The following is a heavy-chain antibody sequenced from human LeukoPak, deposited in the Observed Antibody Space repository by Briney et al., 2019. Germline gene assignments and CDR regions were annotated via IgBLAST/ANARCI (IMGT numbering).Heavy chain of an antibody. D-gene: IGHD3-22*01. CDR2: IKQDRSEK. Sequence: NIKQDRSEKYYVDSGKGRLTISRDNDKNSMYVQMNSLRAEDTAVYYCARVEYYDSSGYTYWGQGTLVTVSS. J-gene: IGHJ4*02. CDR3: ARVEYYDSSGYTY. V-gene: IGHV3-7*01.